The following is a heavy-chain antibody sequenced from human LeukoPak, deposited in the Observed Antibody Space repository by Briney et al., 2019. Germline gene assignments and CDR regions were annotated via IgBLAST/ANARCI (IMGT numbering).Heavy chain of an antibody. V-gene: IGHV4-34*01. J-gene: IGHJ4*02. CDR1: GAPFNGYY. CDR2: VSPGGYA. D-gene: IGHD6-6*01. Sequence: SETLSLTCVVSGAPFNGYYWSWIRQSPVKGLEWIGEVSPGGYARYNPALPSRVSISVETSDNQMSLRLRSVTAAETAVSYCARAGLGQLDSVGAVESRYYFDYWGQGTLVTVSS. CDR3: ARAGLGQLDSVGAVESRYYFDY.